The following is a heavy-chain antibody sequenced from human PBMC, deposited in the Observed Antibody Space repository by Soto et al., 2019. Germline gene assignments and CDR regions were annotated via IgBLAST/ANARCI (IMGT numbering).Heavy chain of an antibody. CDR1: GFTFSSYG. D-gene: IGHD4-17*01. V-gene: IGHV3-33*01. Sequence: QVQLVESGGGVVQPGRSLRLSCAASGFTFSSYGMHWVRQAPGKGLEWVAVIWYDGSNKYYADSVKGRFTISRDNSKNTLYLQMNSLRAEDTAVYYCARVKPDYGDYSFDIWGQGTMVTVSS. J-gene: IGHJ3*02. CDR2: IWYDGSNK. CDR3: ARVKPDYGDYSFDI.